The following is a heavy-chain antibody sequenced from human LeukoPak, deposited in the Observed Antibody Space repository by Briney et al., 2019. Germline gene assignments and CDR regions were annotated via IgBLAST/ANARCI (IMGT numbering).Heavy chain of an antibody. CDR3: AKDLSTISTFDY. V-gene: IGHV3-30*02. CDR2: IRYDGSNK. Sequence: GGSLRLSCAVSGFTFSSYGMHWVRQAPGKGLDWVAFIRYDGSNKYYADSVKGRFTISRDNSKNTLYLQMNSLRADDTAVYYRAKDLSTISTFDYWGQGTLVTVSS. J-gene: IGHJ4*02. CDR1: GFTFSSYG. D-gene: IGHD5-24*01.